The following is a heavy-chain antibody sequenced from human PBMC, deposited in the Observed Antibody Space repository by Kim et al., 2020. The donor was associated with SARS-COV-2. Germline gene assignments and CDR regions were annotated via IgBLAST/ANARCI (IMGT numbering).Heavy chain of an antibody. CDR2: IYTSGRT. V-gene: IGHV4-4*07. J-gene: IGHJ4*02. CDR3: ASALGH. Sequence: SETLSLTCTVSGDSLSSDYWSWNRQLAGKGLEWIGRIYTSGRTNYNPSLQSRVTISVDMSKNQFSLKLSSVTAADTAVYYCASALGHWGQGTLVTVSS. D-gene: IGHD3-16*02. CDR1: GDSLSSDY.